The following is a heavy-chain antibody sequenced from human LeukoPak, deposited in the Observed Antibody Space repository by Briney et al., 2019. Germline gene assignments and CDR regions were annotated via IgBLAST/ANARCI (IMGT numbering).Heavy chain of an antibody. CDR2: IRQDGSEK. CDR1: GFTFSSYE. J-gene: IGHJ5*02. Sequence: GGSLRLSCAASGFTFSSYEMNWVRQAPGKGLEWVANIRQDGSEKYYVDSVKGRFTISRDNAKNSLYLQMNSLRAEDTAVYYCARDQVDDFWSGYLRTANWFDPWGQGTLVTVSS. V-gene: IGHV3-7*01. D-gene: IGHD3-3*01. CDR3: ARDQVDDFWSGYLRTANWFDP.